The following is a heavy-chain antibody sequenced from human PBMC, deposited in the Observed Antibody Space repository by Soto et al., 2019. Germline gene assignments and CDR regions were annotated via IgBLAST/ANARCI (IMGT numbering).Heavy chain of an antibody. V-gene: IGHV4-30-4*01. D-gene: IGHD4-17*01. CDR1: GAPINFGDYY. J-gene: IGHJ5*02. Sequence: TSETLSLTCSVAGAPINFGDYYWSWIRQPPGKGLEWIGYVRSSGSTYYKSSLKSRVTISVDMSKNQFSLNLTSVTAADTAVYFCVRHYGDAGGRPDWFAPWGQGTTVTVSS. CDR2: VRSSGST. CDR3: VRHYGDAGGRPDWFAP.